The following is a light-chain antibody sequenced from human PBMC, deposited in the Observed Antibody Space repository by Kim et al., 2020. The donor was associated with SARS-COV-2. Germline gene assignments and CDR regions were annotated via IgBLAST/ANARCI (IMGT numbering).Light chain of an antibody. CDR2: DAS. Sequence: EIVLTQSPATLSLSPGERATLSCGASQSVSGNYLAWYQQKPGLAPRLLIYDASSRATGIPDRFSGSGSGTDFTLTITRLEPEDFAVYYCQQYGSSPQTFGQGTKVDIK. V-gene: IGKV3D-20*01. CDR3: QQYGSSPQT. J-gene: IGKJ1*01. CDR1: QSVSGNY.